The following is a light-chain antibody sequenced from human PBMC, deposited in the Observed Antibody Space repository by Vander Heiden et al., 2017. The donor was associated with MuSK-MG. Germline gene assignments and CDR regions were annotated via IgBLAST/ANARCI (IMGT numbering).Light chain of an antibody. CDR3: CSYASSGTLV. CDR1: SSDVGSYNL. V-gene: IGLV2-23*01. J-gene: IGLJ2*01. CDR2: EGG. Sequence: QSDLTQPASVSGSPGPSITISCTGTSSDVGSYNLVSWYQQHPGKVPKLMIYEGGKRPSGVSNRFSGSKSGNTASLTISGLQAEDEADYYCCSYASSGTLVFGGGTKVTVL.